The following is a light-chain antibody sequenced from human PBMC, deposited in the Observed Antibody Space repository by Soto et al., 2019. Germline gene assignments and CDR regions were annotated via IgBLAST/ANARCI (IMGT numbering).Light chain of an antibody. Sequence: TQSRAPRSLSQGKRTTLSCRASQSARSVLAWYQQNPGQAPRLLIYAASTRVTGVPATFSGSGSGTEFTLTISSLQSEDFAVYYCQQHNSWPLTFGEGTKVDIK. CDR2: AAS. J-gene: IGKJ4*01. CDR1: QSARSV. CDR3: QQHNSWPLT. V-gene: IGKV3-15*01.